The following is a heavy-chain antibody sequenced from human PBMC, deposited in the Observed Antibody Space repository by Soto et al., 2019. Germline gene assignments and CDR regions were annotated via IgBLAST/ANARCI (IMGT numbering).Heavy chain of an antibody. Sequence: QVQLQESGPGLVKPSGTLSLTCAVSSGSISSSNWWSWVRQPPGKGLEWIGEIYHSGSTNYNPSLKSRSTISVDKSKNQFSLKLSSLIAADAAQCYCSRDGGSGWEPLDYWGQGTLVTVYS. CDR3: SRDGGSGWEPLDY. D-gene: IGHD6-19*01. CDR2: IYHSGST. V-gene: IGHV4-4*02. J-gene: IGHJ4*02. CDR1: SGSISSSNW.